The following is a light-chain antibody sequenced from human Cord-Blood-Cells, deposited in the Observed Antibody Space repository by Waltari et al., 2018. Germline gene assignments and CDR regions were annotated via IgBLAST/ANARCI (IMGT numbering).Light chain of an antibody. CDR2: AAS. CDR1: QGISSY. Sequence: IQLTQSPSSLSASVGDRVTITRRASQGISSYLAWYQQKPGKAPKLLIYAASTLQSGVPSRFSGSGSGTDFTLTISSLQPEDCATYYCQQLNSYPLFTFGPGTKVDIK. J-gene: IGKJ3*01. V-gene: IGKV1-9*01. CDR3: QQLNSYPLFT.